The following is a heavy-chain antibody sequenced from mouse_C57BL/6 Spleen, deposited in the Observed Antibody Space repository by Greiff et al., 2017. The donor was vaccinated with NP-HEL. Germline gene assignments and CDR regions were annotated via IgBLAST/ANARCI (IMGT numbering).Heavy chain of an antibody. CDR2: IHPNSGST. V-gene: IGHV1-64*01. Sequence: QVQLQQPGAELVKPGASVKLSCKASGYTFTSYWMHWVKQRPGQGLEWIGMIHPNSGSTNYNEKFKSKATLTVDKSSSTAYMQLSSLTSEDSAVYDCAREEGVYSAAMDYWGQGTSVTVSS. D-gene: IGHD1-1*01. J-gene: IGHJ4*01. CDR3: AREEGVYSAAMDY. CDR1: GYTFTSYW.